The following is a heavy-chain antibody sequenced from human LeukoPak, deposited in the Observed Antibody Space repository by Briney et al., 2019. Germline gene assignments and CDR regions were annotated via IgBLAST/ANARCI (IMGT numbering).Heavy chain of an antibody. V-gene: IGHV1-46*01. CDR3: ARGNWFDY. CDR2: INPSGGST. D-gene: IGHD1-1*01. Sequence: ASVEVSCKASGYTFTNYYIHWVRQAPGQGLEWMGIINPSGGSTSYAQKFQGRVTMTRDTSTRIAYMELSSLRSEDTAVYYCARGNWFDYWGQGTLVTVSS. J-gene: IGHJ4*02. CDR1: GYTFTNYY.